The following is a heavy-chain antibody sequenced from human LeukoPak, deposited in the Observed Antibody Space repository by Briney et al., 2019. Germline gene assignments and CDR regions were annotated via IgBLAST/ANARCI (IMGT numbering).Heavy chain of an antibody. Sequence: REASVKVSCKASGYTFTGYYMHWVRQAPGQGLEWMGWINPNSGGTNYAQKFQGRVTMTRDTSISTAYMELSRLRSDDTAVYYCARDKGGVVPAAIFFDPWGQGTLVTVSS. CDR3: ARDKGGVVPAAIFFDP. CDR1: GYTFTGYY. CDR2: INPNSGGT. V-gene: IGHV1-2*02. J-gene: IGHJ5*02. D-gene: IGHD2-2*01.